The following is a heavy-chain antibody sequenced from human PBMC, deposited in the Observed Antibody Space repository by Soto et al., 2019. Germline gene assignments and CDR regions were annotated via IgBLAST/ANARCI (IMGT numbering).Heavy chain of an antibody. J-gene: IGHJ6*02. CDR2: LYSSVTT. CDR1: GFSVTNSY. V-gene: IGHV3-53*01. Sequence: GGSLRLSCTVSGFSVTNSYINWVRQAPGKGLEWVSILYSSVTTYYADSVRGRFTVSRDDSKNTLFLHMNSLRADDTAVYYCARDWSKFSYNYPYYYAMDAWGQGTRVTVSS. CDR3: ARDWSKFSYNYPYYYAMDA. D-gene: IGHD5-18*01.